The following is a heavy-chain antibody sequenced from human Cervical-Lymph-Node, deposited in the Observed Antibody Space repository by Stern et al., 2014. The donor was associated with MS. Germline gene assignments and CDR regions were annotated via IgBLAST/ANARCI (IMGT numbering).Heavy chain of an antibody. J-gene: IGHJ6*02. CDR1: GGTFSDYA. CDR3: ARDSDLGNGGYGMDV. D-gene: IGHD5-12*01. V-gene: IGHV1-69*01. CDR2: IIPVFGTA. Sequence: MQLVESGAEVKKPGSSVKVSCKASGGTFSDYAISWVRQAPRQGLEWMGGIIPVFGTATYAQKFQGRVTLIADESTSTAYMELSSLRSEDTAVYYCARDSDLGNGGYGMDVWGQGTTITVSS.